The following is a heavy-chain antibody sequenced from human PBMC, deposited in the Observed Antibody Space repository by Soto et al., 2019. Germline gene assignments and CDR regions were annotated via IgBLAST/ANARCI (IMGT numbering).Heavy chain of an antibody. CDR2: IIPIFGTA. V-gene: IGHV1-69*06. J-gene: IGHJ3*02. CDR3: ARGDRPHDAFDI. CDR1: GGTFSSYA. Sequence: SVKVSCKASGGTFSSYAISWVRQAPGQGLEWMGGIIPIFGTANYAQKFQGRVTITADKSTSTAYMELSSLRSEDTAVYYYARGDRPHDAFDIWGQGTTVTVSS.